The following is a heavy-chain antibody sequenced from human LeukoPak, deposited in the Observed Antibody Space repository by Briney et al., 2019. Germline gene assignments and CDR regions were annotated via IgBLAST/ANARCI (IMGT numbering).Heavy chain of an antibody. CDR2: IKSKTDGGTT. CDR3: TTGHYYDSSGGN. Sequence: PGGSLRLSCAASGFTFNNAWMSWVRQAPGKGLEWVGRIKSKTDGGTTDYAAPVKGRFTISRDDSKNTLYLQRNSLKTEDTAVYYCTTGHYYDSSGGNWGQGTLVTVSS. J-gene: IGHJ4*02. D-gene: IGHD3-22*01. V-gene: IGHV3-15*01. CDR1: GFTFNNAW.